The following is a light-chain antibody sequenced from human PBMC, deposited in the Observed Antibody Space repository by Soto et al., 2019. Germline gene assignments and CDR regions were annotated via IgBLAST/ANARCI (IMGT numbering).Light chain of an antibody. Sequence: QSVLTQPPSASGTPRQRVTISCSGSSSNIGSNTVNWYQQLPGTAPKLLIYSNNQRPSGVPDRFSGSKSGTSASLAISGLQSEDEADYYCAAWDDSLNVYVFGTGTKLTVL. CDR3: AAWDDSLNVYV. J-gene: IGLJ1*01. CDR2: SNN. V-gene: IGLV1-44*01. CDR1: SSNIGSNT.